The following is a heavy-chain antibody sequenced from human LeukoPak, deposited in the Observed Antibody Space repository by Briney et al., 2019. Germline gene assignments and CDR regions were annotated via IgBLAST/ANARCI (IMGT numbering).Heavy chain of an antibody. CDR1: GYSISSGYY. CDR2: IYHSGST. Sequence: SETLSLTCTVSGYSISSGYYWGWIRQPPGKGLEWIGSIYHSGSTYYNPSLKSRVTISVDTSKNQFSLKLSSVTAADTAVYYCARRDWKNWFDPWGQGTLVTVSS. D-gene: IGHD1-1*01. CDR3: ARRDWKNWFDP. V-gene: IGHV4-38-2*02. J-gene: IGHJ5*02.